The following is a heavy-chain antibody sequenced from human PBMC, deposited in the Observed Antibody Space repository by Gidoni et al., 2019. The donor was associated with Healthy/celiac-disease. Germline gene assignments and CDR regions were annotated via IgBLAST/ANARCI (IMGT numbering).Heavy chain of an antibody. D-gene: IGHD4-17*01. CDR2: INGNGGSI. V-gene: IGHV3-20*01. J-gene: IGHJ3*02. CDR3: ARVHYGDYLFGAFDI. CDR1: GSPFAVYG. Sequence: EVQLVESGGGVVRPGGSPRLPCAPSGSPFAVYGMSWVRQAPGKGLEWVAGINGNGGSIGYADSVKGRFTISRDNAKNSLYLQMNSLRAEDTALYHCARVHYGDYLFGAFDIWGQGTMVTVSS.